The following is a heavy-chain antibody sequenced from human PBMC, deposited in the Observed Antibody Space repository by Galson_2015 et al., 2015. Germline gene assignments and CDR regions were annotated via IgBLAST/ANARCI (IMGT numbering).Heavy chain of an antibody. CDR2: IYWDDDK. V-gene: IGHV2-5*02. D-gene: IGHD6-6*01. Sequence: PALVKPTQTLTLTCSFSGFSLSTSGMGVGWIRQPPGKALEWLALIYWDDDKRYRPSLKSRLTITKDTSKNQVVLTMTTMDPMDTATYYGAHRPPSSDTQFDPWGQGTLVTVSS. J-gene: IGHJ5*02. CDR3: AHRPPSSDTQFDP. CDR1: GFSLSTSGMG.